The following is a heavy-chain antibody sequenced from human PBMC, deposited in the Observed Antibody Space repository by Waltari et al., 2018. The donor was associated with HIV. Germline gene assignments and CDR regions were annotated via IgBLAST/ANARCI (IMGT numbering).Heavy chain of an antibody. CDR3: VRDGFWSFDF. V-gene: IGHV3-7*04. J-gene: IGHJ4*02. CDR2: INKDESEE. Sequence: EVQLVESGGGLVQPVGSLRLSCAASGFTLSSHWMMWVRQAPGKGLEYVANINKDESEEYYVDSVKGRFTISRDNAKNSLYLQMNSLRAEDTAVYFCVRDGFWSFDFWGQGTQVTVSS. D-gene: IGHD2-2*03. CDR1: GFTLSSHW.